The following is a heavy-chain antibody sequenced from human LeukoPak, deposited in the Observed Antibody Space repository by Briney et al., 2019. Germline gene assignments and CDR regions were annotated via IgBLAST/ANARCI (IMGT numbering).Heavy chain of an antibody. CDR3: AKDYVGVFADALDI. D-gene: IGHD3-16*02. CDR1: GFTFSNYA. CDR2: ISGSGGST. J-gene: IGHJ3*02. Sequence: GGSLRLSCAASGFTFSNYAMTWVRQAPGKGLEWVSSISGSGGSTYYAASVKGRFTISRDNSKNTLYLQMNSLRAEDTAVYYCAKDYVGVFADALDIWGQGTMVTVSS. V-gene: IGHV3-23*01.